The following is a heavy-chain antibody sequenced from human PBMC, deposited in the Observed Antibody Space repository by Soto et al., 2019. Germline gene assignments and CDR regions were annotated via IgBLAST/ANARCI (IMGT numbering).Heavy chain of an antibody. D-gene: IGHD2-2*01. V-gene: IGHV3-23*01. CDR2: ISGSGGST. CDR3: AKDIPPVPPIVVVPAAIIY. Sequence: EVQLLESGGGLVQPGGSLRLSCAASGFTFSSYAMSWVRQAPGKGLEWVSAISGSGGSTYYADSVKGRFTISRDNSKNKLDLQMNSLRAEDTAVYYCAKDIPPVPPIVVVPAAIIYWGQGTLVTVSS. J-gene: IGHJ4*02. CDR1: GFTFSSYA.